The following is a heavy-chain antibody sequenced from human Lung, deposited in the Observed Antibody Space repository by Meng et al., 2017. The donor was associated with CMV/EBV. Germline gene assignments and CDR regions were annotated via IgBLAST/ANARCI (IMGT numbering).Heavy chain of an antibody. Sequence: SXTXSLXXTVSGGSISSSSYYWGWIRQPPGKGLEWIGSIYYSGSTYYNPSLKSRVTISVDTSKNQFSLKLSSVTAADTAVYYCARRGYCSSTSRCPERFFDYXGQGXLVTVSS. J-gene: IGHJ4*02. D-gene: IGHD2-2*01. CDR2: IYYSGST. V-gene: IGHV4-39*01. CDR3: ARRGYCSSTSRCPERFFDY. CDR1: GGSISSSSYY.